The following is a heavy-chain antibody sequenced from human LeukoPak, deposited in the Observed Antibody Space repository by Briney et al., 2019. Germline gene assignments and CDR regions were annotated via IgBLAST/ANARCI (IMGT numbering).Heavy chain of an antibody. J-gene: IGHJ4*02. V-gene: IGHV3-33*01. D-gene: IGHD3-16*02. Sequence: GGSLRLSCAESGFTFSNYVVHDVPQAPGKGLEWVAVIWYDGSNKYYADSVKGRFTISRDNSENTLSLQMTCLRAEDTALYYCARVVIAVDRGIGNSDYWGQGTLVTVSS. CDR3: ARVVIAVDRGIGNSDY. CDR2: IWYDGSNK. CDR1: GFTFSNYV.